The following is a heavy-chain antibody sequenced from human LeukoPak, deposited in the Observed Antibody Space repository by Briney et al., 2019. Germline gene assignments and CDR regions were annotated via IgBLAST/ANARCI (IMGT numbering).Heavy chain of an antibody. CDR2: IYTSGST. J-gene: IGHJ3*02. D-gene: IGHD3-10*01. V-gene: IGHV4-4*07. CDR1: GGSISSYY. Sequence: SETLSLTCTVSGGSISSYYWSWIRQPAGKGLEWIGRIYTSGSTNYNPSLKSRVTMSVDTSKNQFSLKLSSVTAADTAVYYCARDGTMVRGVIIGVSAFDIWGQGTMVTVSS. CDR3: ARDGTMVRGVIIGVSAFDI.